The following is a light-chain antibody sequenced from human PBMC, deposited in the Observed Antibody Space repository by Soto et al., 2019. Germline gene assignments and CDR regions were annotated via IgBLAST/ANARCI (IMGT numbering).Light chain of an antibody. CDR1: QSASSSY. J-gene: IGKJ1*01. V-gene: IGKV3-15*01. CDR2: GAS. Sequence: EIVLTQSPGTLSLSPGERATLSCRAIQSASSSYLALYQQKPGQAPRLLIYGASTRATGIPARFTGSGSGKEFTLTISSLQFDDSAVYYCKQYNNWWKFGQGTKVDIK. CDR3: KQYNNWWK.